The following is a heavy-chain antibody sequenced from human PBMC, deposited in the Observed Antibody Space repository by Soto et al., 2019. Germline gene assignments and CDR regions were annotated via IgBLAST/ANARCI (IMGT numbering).Heavy chain of an antibody. D-gene: IGHD2-15*01. CDR1: GFTFSSYG. J-gene: IGHJ3*02. CDR3: ARALGYCSGGSCLHGHDAFDI. Sequence: QVQLVESGGGVVQPGRSLRLSCAASGFTFSSYGMHWVRQAPGKGLEWVAVIWYDGSNKYYADSVKGRFTISRDNSKNTLYLQMNSLRAEDTAVYYCARALGYCSGGSCLHGHDAFDIWGQGTMVTVSS. V-gene: IGHV3-33*01. CDR2: IWYDGSNK.